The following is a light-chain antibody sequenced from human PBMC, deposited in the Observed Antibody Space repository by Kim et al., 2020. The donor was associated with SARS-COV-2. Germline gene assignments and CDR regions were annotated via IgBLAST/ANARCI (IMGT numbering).Light chain of an antibody. V-gene: IGKV3-11*01. CDR1: QSVSSA. J-gene: IGKJ4*01. CDR3: HQRNNPLT. Sequence: GERATISCRTGQSVSSALAWYQQKPGQAPRLVIYDASNRATGIPARFSGSGSGTDFTLTISSLEPEDFAVYYCHQRNNPLTFGGGTKVDIK. CDR2: DAS.